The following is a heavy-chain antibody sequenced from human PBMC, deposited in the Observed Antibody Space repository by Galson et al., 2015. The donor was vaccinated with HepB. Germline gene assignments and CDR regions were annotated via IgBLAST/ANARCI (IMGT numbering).Heavy chain of an antibody. CDR3: ARGRDGHRFFDY. Sequence: SVKVSCKASGYSFSNYDINWFRQATGQGLEWLGGMDPNNGKTGYAEKIQGSVPMARNNSITTAYMEVSGLRSEDTAVCFCARGRDGHRFFDYWGQGSLVTVPS. V-gene: IGHV1-8*02. CDR1: GYSFSNYD. CDR2: MDPNNGKT. D-gene: IGHD5-24*01. J-gene: IGHJ4*02.